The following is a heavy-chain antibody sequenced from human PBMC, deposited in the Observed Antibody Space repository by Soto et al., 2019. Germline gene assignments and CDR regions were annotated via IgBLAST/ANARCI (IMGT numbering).Heavy chain of an antibody. CDR3: ARDSKQVSTHYYYYGMDV. D-gene: IGHD1-20*01. Sequence: ASVKVSCKASGYTLTSYGISWVRQAPGQGLEWIGWISAYNGDTNYAHKFQGRVTMTTDTSTSTAYMELKSLRSDDEAIYYCARDSKQVSTHYYYYGMDVWGQGTTVTVSS. V-gene: IGHV1-18*01. CDR1: GYTLTSYG. J-gene: IGHJ6*02. CDR2: ISAYNGDT.